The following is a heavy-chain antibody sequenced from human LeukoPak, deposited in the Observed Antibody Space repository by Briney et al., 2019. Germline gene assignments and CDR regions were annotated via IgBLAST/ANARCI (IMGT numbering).Heavy chain of an antibody. J-gene: IGHJ4*02. CDR1: GFTFDDYG. CDR2: INWNGGNT. Sequence: GGSLRLSCAASGFTFDDYGMTWVRQAPGKGLEWVSGINWNGGNTGYADSVKGRFTISRDNAKNSLYLQMNSLRAEDTALYYCARVASNYDFDYWGQGTLVTVSS. V-gene: IGHV3-20*04. D-gene: IGHD4-11*01. CDR3: ARVASNYDFDY.